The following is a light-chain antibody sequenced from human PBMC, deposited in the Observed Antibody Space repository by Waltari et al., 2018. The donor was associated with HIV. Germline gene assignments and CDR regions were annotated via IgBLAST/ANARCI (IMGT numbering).Light chain of an antibody. CDR2: GAS. J-gene: IGKJ3*01. CDR1: QYVSSTS. CDR3: QQYGDSPLT. V-gene: IGKV3-20*01. Sequence: EIVLMQSPGILSLSPGERVTLSCRASQYVSSTSLAWYQQRPGQAPRLFSYGASNRATGIPDRFSGGGSGTDFTLTINSLEPEDSAVYFCQQYGDSPLTFGPGTKVEVK.